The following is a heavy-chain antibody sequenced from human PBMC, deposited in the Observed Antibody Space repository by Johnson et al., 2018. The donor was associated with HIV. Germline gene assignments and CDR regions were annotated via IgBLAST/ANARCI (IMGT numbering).Heavy chain of an antibody. Sequence: QVQLVESGGVVGQPGGSLRLSCAASGFTFSSYGMHWVRQAPGKALEWVAVIWYDGSNKYYVDSVKGRLTISRDNSKNTLYLQMNSLRDEDTAVYYCARDSWPSSPDAFDLWGQGTMVTVSS. CDR1: GFTFSSYG. CDR2: IWYDGSNK. J-gene: IGHJ3*01. V-gene: IGHV3-33*01. CDR3: ARDSWPSSPDAFDL.